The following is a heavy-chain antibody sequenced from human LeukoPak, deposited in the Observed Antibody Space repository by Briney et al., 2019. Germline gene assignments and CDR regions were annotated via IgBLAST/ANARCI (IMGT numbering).Heavy chain of an antibody. CDR2: ISGSGGST. J-gene: IGHJ4*02. CDR3: AKDRAYCSGGSCYEAAF. Sequence: GGSLRLSCAASGFIFSSYGMSWVRQAPGKGLEWVSAISGSGGSTYYADSVKGRFTISRDNSKNTLYLQMNSLRAEDTAVYYRAKDRAYCSGGSCYEAAFWGQGTLVTVSS. D-gene: IGHD2-15*01. CDR1: GFIFSSYG. V-gene: IGHV3-23*01.